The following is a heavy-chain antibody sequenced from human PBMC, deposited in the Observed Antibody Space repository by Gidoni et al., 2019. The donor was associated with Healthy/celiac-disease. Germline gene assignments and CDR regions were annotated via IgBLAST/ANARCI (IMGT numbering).Heavy chain of an antibody. D-gene: IGHD3-22*01. CDR1: GFPFSSYA. V-gene: IGHV3-23*01. CDR2: ISGSGGIT. J-gene: IGHJ6*02. Sequence: EVQLLESGGGLVKPGGLLRLSCAASGFPFSSYAMSWVRQAPGKGLGWVSAISGSGGITYYADSVKGRFTISSDKSKNTLYLQMNSLRAEDTAVYYCANSYYDSSLAGMDVWGQGTTVTVSS. CDR3: ANSYYDSSLAGMDV.